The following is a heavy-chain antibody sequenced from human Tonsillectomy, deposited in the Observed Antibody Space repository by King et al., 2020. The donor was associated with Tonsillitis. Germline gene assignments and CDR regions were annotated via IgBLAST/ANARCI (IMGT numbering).Heavy chain of an antibody. D-gene: IGHD2-2*02. CDR1: GFTFSSYG. CDR2: ISYDGSNK. CDR3: AKARGARRGGYCSSTSCYTYYFDY. V-gene: IGHV3-30*18. J-gene: IGHJ4*02. Sequence: VQLVESGGGVVQPGRSLRLSCAASGFTFSSYGMHWVRQAPGKGLEWVAVISYDGSNKYYADSVKGRFTISRDNSKNTLYLQMNSLRAEDTAVYYCAKARGARRGGYCSSTSCYTYYFDYWGQGTLVTVSS.